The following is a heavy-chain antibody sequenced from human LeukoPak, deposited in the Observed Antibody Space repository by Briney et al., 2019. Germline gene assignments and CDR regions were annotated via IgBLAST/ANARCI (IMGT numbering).Heavy chain of an antibody. J-gene: IGHJ4*02. CDR2: ISTDGTTT. D-gene: IGHD2-15*01. Sequence: GGSLRLSCAASGFPFRSHWMHWVRQVPGKGLVWVSHISTDGTTTNYADSVKGRFTISRDNAKDTLYLQLNSLRAEDTAIYYCARSLGYSSGGWGQGTLVAVSS. CDR3: ARSLGYSSGG. CDR1: GFPFRSHW. V-gene: IGHV3-74*01.